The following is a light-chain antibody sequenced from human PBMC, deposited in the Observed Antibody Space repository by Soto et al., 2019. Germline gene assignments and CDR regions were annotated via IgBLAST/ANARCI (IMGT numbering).Light chain of an antibody. CDR3: QQHDDYSHAT. V-gene: IGKV1-5*01. CDR2: DAS. Sequence: DIQITPSPSTLSASVGDRVTISCRSSQDISSFLAWYQHKPGKAPKLLIYDASTLQTGVPSRFRGSGFGTEFTLTISGLQPDDFATYFCQQHDDYSHATFGQGTKVDIK. CDR1: QDISSF. J-gene: IGKJ2*01.